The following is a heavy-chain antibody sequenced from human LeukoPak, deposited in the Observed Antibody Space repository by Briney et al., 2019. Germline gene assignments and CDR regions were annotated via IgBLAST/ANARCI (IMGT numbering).Heavy chain of an antibody. CDR1: GGSISSSNW. D-gene: IGHD6-13*01. V-gene: IGHV4-4*02. CDR2: IYHSGST. J-gene: IGHJ6*03. CDR3: ATSSWYGYYYYYMDV. Sequence: PSETLSLTCAVSGGSISSSNWWSWVRQPPGKGLEWIGEIYHSGSTNYNPSLKSRVTISVDTSKNQFSLKLSSVTAADTAVYYCATSSWYGYYYYYMDVWGKGTTVTVSS.